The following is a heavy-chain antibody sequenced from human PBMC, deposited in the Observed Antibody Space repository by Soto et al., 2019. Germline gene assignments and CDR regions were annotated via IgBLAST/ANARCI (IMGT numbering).Heavy chain of an antibody. V-gene: IGHV4-39*07. J-gene: IGHJ4*02. Sequence: PSETLSLTCTVSGGSVSSSSYYWGWVRQPPGKGLEWIGSVNYSGSTNYNPSLKSRVTISVDTSKNQFSLKLSSVTAADTAVYYCARYALGLDYWGQGTLVTVSS. CDR1: GGSVSSSSYY. D-gene: IGHD2-2*01. CDR3: ARYALGLDY. CDR2: VNYSGST.